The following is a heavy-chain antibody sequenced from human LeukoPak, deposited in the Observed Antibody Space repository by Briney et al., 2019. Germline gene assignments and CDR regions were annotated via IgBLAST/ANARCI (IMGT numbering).Heavy chain of an antibody. V-gene: IGHV1-2*02. CDR1: GYTFTGYY. CDR2: INPNSGGT. D-gene: IGHD4-23*01. CDR3: ARRLGLRWDLQAFDI. J-gene: IGHJ3*02. Sequence: ASVKVSCKASGYTFTGYYMHWVRQAPGQGLEWMGWINPNSGGTNYAQKFQGRVTMTRDTSISTVYMELSSLRSEDTAVYYCARRLGLRWDLQAFDIWGQGTMVTV.